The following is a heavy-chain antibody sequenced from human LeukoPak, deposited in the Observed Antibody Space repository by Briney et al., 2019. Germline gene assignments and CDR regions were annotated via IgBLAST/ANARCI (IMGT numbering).Heavy chain of an antibody. CDR2: INPNSGGT. CDR1: GYTFTGYY. J-gene: IGHJ6*02. V-gene: IGHV1-2*02. CDR3: ARRETAYYYGMDV. Sequence: ASVKVSCKASGYTFTGYYMHWVRQAPGQGLEWMGWINPNSGGTNYAQKFQGRVTMTRDTSISTAYMELRRLRSDDTAVYYCARRETAYYYGMDVWGQGTTVTVSS.